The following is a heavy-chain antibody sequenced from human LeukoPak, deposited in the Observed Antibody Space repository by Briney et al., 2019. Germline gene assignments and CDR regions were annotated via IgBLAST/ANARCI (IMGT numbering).Heavy chain of an antibody. CDR2: LSGSAGGT. V-gene: IGHV3-23*01. J-gene: IGHJ4*02. Sequence: GGSLRLSCGVSGITLSNYGMSWVRQAPGKGLEWVAGLSGSAGGTNYADSVKGRFAISRDNSKNTLFLQMDRLRAEDTAVYFCAKRGVVVRVFLVGFHKEAYYFDSWGQGAQVTVSS. CDR1: GITLSNYG. CDR3: AKRGVVVRVFLVGFHKEAYYFDS. D-gene: IGHD3-16*02.